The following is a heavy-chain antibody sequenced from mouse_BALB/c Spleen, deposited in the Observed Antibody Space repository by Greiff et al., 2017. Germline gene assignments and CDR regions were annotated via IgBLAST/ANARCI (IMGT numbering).Heavy chain of an antibody. V-gene: IGHV5-6-5*01. D-gene: IGHD1-1*01. CDR1: GFTFSSYA. CDR3: ARHYYGSSYAMDY. Sequence: EVQRVESGGGLVKPGGSLKLSCAASGFTFSSYAMSWVRQTPEKRLEWVASISSGGSTYYPDSVKGRFTISRDNARNILYLQMSSLRSEDTAMYYCARHYYGSSYAMDYWGQGTSVTVSS. CDR2: ISSGGST. J-gene: IGHJ4*01.